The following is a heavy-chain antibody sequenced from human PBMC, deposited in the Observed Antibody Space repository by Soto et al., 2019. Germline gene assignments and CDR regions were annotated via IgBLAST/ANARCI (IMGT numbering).Heavy chain of an antibody. CDR3: ARNWYSSGWPLDY. CDR1: GYTFTSYA. V-gene: IGHV1-3*01. J-gene: IGHJ4*02. CDR2: INAGNGNT. Sequence: SVKVSCKASGYTFTSYAMHWVRQAPGQRLEWMGWINAGNGNTKYSQKFQGRVTITRDTSASTAYMELSSLRSEDTAVYYCARNWYSSGWPLDYWGQGTLVTVPQ. D-gene: IGHD6-19*01.